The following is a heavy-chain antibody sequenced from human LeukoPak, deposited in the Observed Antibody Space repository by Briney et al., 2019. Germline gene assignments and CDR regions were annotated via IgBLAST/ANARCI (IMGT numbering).Heavy chain of an antibody. V-gene: IGHV4-34*01. CDR2: INHSGST. Sequence: PSETLSLTCAVYGGSFSGYYWSWIRQPPGKGLEWIGEINHSGSTNYNPSLKSRVTISVDTSKNQFSLKLSSVTAADTAVYYCARVSAHGSVAGRTLDYWGQGTLVTVSS. D-gene: IGHD6-13*01. J-gene: IGHJ4*02. CDR3: ARVSAHGSVAGRTLDY. CDR1: GGSFSGYY.